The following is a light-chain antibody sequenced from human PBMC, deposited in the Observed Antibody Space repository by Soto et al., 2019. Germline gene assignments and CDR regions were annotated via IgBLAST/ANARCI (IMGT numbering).Light chain of an antibody. CDR3: QQSYSTPLP. V-gene: IGKV1-39*01. CDR2: SAS. J-gene: IGKJ4*01. CDR1: QTISSS. Sequence: DIQMTQSPSSLSASVGDRVTITCRASQTISSSLNWYQQIPGKAPQLLIYSASSLQSGVPSRFSGSGSGTDFTLTISSLQPEDSGSFYCQQSYSTPLPFGGGTKVEIK.